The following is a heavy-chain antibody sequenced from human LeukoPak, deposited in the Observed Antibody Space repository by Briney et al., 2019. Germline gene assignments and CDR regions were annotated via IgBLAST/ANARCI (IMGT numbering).Heavy chain of an antibody. CDR1: GGSISSYY. D-gene: IGHD3/OR15-3a*01. CDR2: IYTSGNT. CDR3: ARQTGSGLFTLP. Sequence: SETLSLTCTVSGGSISSYYWSWIRQPAGKGLEWIGRIYTSGNTYYNASLKSRVTISIDTSKNQISLRLTSVTATDTAMYYCARQTGSGLFTLPGGQGTLVTVSS. V-gene: IGHV4-4*07. J-gene: IGHJ4*02.